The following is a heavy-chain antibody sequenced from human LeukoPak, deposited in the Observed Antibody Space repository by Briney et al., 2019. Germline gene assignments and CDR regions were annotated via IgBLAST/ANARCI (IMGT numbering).Heavy chain of an antibody. J-gene: IGHJ4*02. Sequence: PGGSLRLSCAASGFTFSSYAMSWVRQAPGKGLEWVSAISGSGGSTYYAGSVKGRFTISRDNSKNTLYLQMNSLRAVDTAVYYCAKDGHYYDSSGYYYFDYWGQGTLVTVSS. D-gene: IGHD3-22*01. V-gene: IGHV3-23*01. CDR2: ISGSGGST. CDR3: AKDGHYYDSSGYYYFDY. CDR1: GFTFSSYA.